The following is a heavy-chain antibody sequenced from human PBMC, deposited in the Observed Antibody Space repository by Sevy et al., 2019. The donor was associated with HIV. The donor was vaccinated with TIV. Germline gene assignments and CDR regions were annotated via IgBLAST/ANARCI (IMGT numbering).Heavy chain of an antibody. CDR1: GFSLSTTEVG. CDR2: IYWNDDR. D-gene: IGHD3-22*01. Sequence: SGPTLVNPTQTLTLTCTFSGFSLSTTEVGVGWIRQPPGKALEWLALIYWNDDRRYSRSLKIRLTITKDTSKNQVVLTMTKMDPVDTATYYCAHTSYDTSGYYNHDAFDIWGQGTMVTVSS. J-gene: IGHJ3*02. V-gene: IGHV2-5*01. CDR3: AHTSYDTSGYYNHDAFDI.